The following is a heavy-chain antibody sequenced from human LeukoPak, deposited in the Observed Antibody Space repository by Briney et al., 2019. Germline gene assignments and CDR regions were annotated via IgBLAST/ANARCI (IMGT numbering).Heavy chain of an antibody. Sequence: QPGGSLRLSCAASGFPFSSYWMSWVRQAPGKGLEWVANIKQDGSDKYYVDSVKGRFTISRDNAKNSLYLQVNSLRADDTAVYYCARLTGTTGFDYWGQGTLVTASS. J-gene: IGHJ4*02. CDR1: GFPFSSYW. CDR2: IKQDGSDK. V-gene: IGHV3-7*01. CDR3: ARLTGTTGFDY. D-gene: IGHD1-1*01.